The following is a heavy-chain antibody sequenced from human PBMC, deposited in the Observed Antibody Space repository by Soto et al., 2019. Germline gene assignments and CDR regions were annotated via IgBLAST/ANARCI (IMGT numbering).Heavy chain of an antibody. J-gene: IGHJ4*02. Sequence: QVQLVQSGAEVKRPGDSVKVSCQASGYTFGHFYITWVRQAPGQGLEWMGAISPHNRNTNYAEKFRGRVTMTTATSTTTAYMELRSLRSDDTAVYYCARDEGGYDILTGYYKAHHFDQWGQGALVTVSS. D-gene: IGHD3-9*01. V-gene: IGHV1-18*01. CDR1: GYTFGHFY. CDR3: ARDEGGYDILTGYYKAHHFDQ. CDR2: ISPHNRNT.